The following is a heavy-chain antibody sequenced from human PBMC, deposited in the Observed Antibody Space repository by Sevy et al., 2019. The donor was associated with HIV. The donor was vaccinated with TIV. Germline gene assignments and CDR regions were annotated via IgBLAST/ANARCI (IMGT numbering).Heavy chain of an antibody. J-gene: IGHJ6*02. CDR1: GFSLTTSD. V-gene: IGHV3-30*02. CDR2: VRNDGSNK. Sequence: GGSLRLSCAASGFSLTTSDMHWVRQAPGKGLEWVAYVRNDGSNKYYADSVRDRFTISRDSPKNTLYLQMSSLRDEDTAIYYCARGRKTTEEWLEELDYYYGLDVWGQWTTVTVSS. CDR3: ARGRKTTEEWLEELDYYYGLDV. D-gene: IGHD2-8*01.